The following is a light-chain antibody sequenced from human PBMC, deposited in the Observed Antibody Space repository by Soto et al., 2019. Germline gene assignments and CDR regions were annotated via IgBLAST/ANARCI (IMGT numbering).Light chain of an antibody. Sequence: DIVMTQSPDSLAVSLGEMATINCKSSHSGLYNSNNKNCLAWYQQKPGQPPKLLIFWASTRESGVPDRFSGSGYGTGLTLTVRRLQAEDVGVYFCQQYYTTPYTFGQGTKLEI. CDR1: HSGLYNSNNKNC. J-gene: IGKJ2*01. CDR3: QQYYTTPYT. V-gene: IGKV4-1*01. CDR2: WAS.